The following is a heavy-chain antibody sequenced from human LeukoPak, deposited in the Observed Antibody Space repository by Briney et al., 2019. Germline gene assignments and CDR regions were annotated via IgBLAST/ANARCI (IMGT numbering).Heavy chain of an antibody. D-gene: IGHD4-23*01. V-gene: IGHV1-2*04. Sequence: ASVKVSCKASGYTFTGYYIHWVRQAPGQGLEWMGWINPNSGGTNYAQKFQGWVTMTRDTSISTAYMELSRLRTDDTALYYCAKLRRLGGNPHPFDIWGPGTMVTVSS. CDR3: AKLRRLGGNPHPFDI. J-gene: IGHJ3*02. CDR1: GYTFTGYY. CDR2: INPNSGGT.